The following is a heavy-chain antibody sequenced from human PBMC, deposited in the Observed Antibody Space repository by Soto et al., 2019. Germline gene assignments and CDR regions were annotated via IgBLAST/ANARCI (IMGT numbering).Heavy chain of an antibody. J-gene: IGHJ4*02. CDR1: GLTVSTNT. Sequence: EVQLVESGGGLVQPGGSLRLSCAASGLTVSTNTMSWVRHAPGKGLEWVSVIYTGGGTHYADSVKGRFTISRDNSKNTVNLQMNSLRPEDTAVYYCARDGSGHWGQGTLVTVSS. V-gene: IGHV3-66*01. CDR3: ARDGSGH. CDR2: IYTGGGT.